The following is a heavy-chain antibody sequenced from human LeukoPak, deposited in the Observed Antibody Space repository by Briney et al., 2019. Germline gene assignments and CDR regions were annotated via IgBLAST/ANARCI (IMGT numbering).Heavy chain of an antibody. CDR2: IKKKTDGGTT. J-gene: IGHJ4*02. CDR3: TTEYYYDNSGLFDY. D-gene: IGHD3-22*01. Sequence: GGSQRLSCAVSGFTFSNAWMSWVRQAPGKGLEWVGRIKKKTDGGTTDYAAPVKGRFTISRDDSKNTLYLQMNSLKTEDTAVYYCTTEYYYDNSGLFDYWGQGTLVTVSS. CDR1: GFTFSNAW. V-gene: IGHV3-15*01.